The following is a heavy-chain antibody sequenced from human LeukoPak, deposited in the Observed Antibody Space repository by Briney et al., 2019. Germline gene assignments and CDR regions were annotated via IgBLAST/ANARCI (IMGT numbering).Heavy chain of an antibody. J-gene: IGHJ4*02. CDR3: ARGGSFVEY. V-gene: IGHV3-48*03. CDR1: GFTFSNYE. CDR2: ISSGGSTV. Sequence: GGSLRLSCAASGFTFSNYEMHWVRRALGKGLEWVSYISSGGSTVYYADSVKGRFTVSRDNAKNSLYLQVSSLRAEDTAVYYCARGGSFVEYWGQGTLVIVSS. D-gene: IGHD3-10*01.